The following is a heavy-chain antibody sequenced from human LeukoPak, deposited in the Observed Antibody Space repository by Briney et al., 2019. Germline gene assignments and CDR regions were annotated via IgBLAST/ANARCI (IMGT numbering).Heavy chain of an antibody. CDR1: GSISSYY. V-gene: IGHV4-4*09. Sequence: SETLSLTCTVSGSISSYYWSWIRQPPGKGLEWIGYIYTSGSTNYNPSLKSRITMSVDTSKNQFSLRLSSVTAADTAVYYCAREGGSYRSFDYWGQGTLVTVSS. J-gene: IGHJ4*02. CDR2: IYTSGST. CDR3: AREGGSYRSFDY. D-gene: IGHD1-26*01.